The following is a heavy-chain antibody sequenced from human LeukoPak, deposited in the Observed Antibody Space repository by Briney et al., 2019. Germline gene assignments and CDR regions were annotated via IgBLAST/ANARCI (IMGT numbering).Heavy chain of an antibody. J-gene: IGHJ1*01. CDR3: AKGSGWYV. CDR1: GFTFSSSS. D-gene: IGHD6-19*01. CDR2: ISGSGGST. V-gene: IGHV3-23*01. Sequence: GGSLRLSCAASGFTFSSSSMSWVRQAPGKGLEWVSVISGSGGSTDYADSVKGRSTISRDNSKNTLYLQINSLRAEDTAVYYCAKGSGWYVWGQGTLVTVSS.